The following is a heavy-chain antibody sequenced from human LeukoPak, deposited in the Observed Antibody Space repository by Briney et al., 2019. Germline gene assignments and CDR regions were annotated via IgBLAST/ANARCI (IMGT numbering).Heavy chain of an antibody. CDR1: GGTFSSYA. Sequence: EASVKVSCKASGGTFSSYAISWVRQAPGQGLEWMGGIIPIFGTANYAQKFQGRVTITADESTSTAYMELSSLRSEDTAVYYCASAAEDLSNSGWFPSEYWGQGILVTVSS. V-gene: IGHV1-69*01. J-gene: IGHJ4*02. D-gene: IGHD6-19*01. CDR3: ASAAEDLSNSGWFPSEY. CDR2: IIPIFGTA.